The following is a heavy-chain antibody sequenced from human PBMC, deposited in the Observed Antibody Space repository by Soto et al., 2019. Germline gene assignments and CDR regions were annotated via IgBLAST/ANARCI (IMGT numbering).Heavy chain of an antibody. CDR3: ARDVPGNVLGLVGV. CDR2: ISGYNGNT. Sequence: ASVKVSCKASGYTFTIYAMHWVRQATGQGLEWMGWISGYNGNTKYAEKFQGRVTITADESTSTAYMELTSLRSEDTAVYYCARDVPGNVLGLVGVWGQGTTVTVSS. V-gene: IGHV1-3*01. CDR1: GYTFTIYA. J-gene: IGHJ6*02. D-gene: IGHD6-6*01.